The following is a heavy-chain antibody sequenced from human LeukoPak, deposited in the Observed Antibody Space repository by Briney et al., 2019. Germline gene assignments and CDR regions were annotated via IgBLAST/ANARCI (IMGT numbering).Heavy chain of an antibody. V-gene: IGHV3-21*01. Sequence: PGGSLRLSCAASGFTFSSYSMNWVRQAPGKGLEWVSSISSSSSYIYYADSVKGRFTISRDNAKNSLYLQMNSLRAEDTAVYYCARHYDSSGYYPFSYYYYMDVWGKGTTVTVSS. CDR2: ISSSSSYI. CDR3: ARHYDSSGYYPFSYYYYMDV. CDR1: GFTFSSYS. D-gene: IGHD3-22*01. J-gene: IGHJ6*03.